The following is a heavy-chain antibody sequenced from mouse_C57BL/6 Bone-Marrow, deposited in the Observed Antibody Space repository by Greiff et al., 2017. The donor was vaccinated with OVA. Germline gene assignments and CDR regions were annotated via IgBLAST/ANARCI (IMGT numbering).Heavy chain of an antibody. J-gene: IGHJ1*03. CDR3: ARYPYYYGSSHWYFDV. D-gene: IGHD1-1*01. CDR1: GFTFTDYY. Sequence: EVQLKESGGGLVQPGGSLSLSCAASGFTFTDYYMSWVRQPPGKALEWLGFIRNKANGYTTEYSASVKGRFTISRDNSQSILYLQMNALRAEDSATYYCARYPYYYGSSHWYFDVWGTGTTVTVSS. V-gene: IGHV7-3*01. CDR2: IRNKANGYTT.